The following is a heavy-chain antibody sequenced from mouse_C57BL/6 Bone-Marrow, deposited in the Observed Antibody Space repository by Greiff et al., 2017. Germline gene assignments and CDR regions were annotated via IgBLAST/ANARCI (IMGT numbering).Heavy chain of an antibody. CDR3: TGRDYYGSSSCWYFDV. D-gene: IGHD1-1*01. V-gene: IGHV1-5*01. Sequence: VQLKQSGTVLARPGASVKMSCKTSGYTFTSYWMHWVKQRPGQGLEWIGAIYPGNSDTSYNQKFKGKAKLTAVTSASTAYMELSSLTNVDSAVYYCTGRDYYGSSSCWYFDVWGTGTTVTVSA. J-gene: IGHJ1*03. CDR2: IYPGNSDT. CDR1: GYTFTSYW.